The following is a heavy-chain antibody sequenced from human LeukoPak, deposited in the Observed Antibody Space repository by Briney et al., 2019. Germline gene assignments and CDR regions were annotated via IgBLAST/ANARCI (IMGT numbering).Heavy chain of an antibody. J-gene: IGHJ5*02. CDR3: ARGAIRFLEWVQSRNWFDP. V-gene: IGHV3-64*01. Sequence: GGSLRLSCAASGFTFSSHAMHWVRQAPGKGLEYVSGISSNGGSTYYANPVKGRFTISRDNSKNTLYLQMGSLRAEDTAVYYCARGAIRFLEWVQSRNWFDPWGQGTLVTVSS. CDR1: GFTFSSHA. D-gene: IGHD3-3*01. CDR2: ISSNGGST.